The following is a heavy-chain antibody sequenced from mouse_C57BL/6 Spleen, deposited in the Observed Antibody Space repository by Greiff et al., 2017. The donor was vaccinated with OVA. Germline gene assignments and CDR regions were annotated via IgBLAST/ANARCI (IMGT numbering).Heavy chain of an antibody. D-gene: IGHD1-1*01. J-gene: IGHJ2*01. CDR3: ARSHYYGSSHLYYFDY. V-gene: IGHV1-69*01. CDR2: IDPSDSYT. CDR1: GYTFTSYW. Sequence: VQLQQSGAELVMPGASVKLSCKASGYTFTSYWMHWVKQRPGQGLEWIGEIDPSDSYTNYNQKFKGKSTLTVDKSSSTAYMQLSSLTSEDSAVYYCARSHYYGSSHLYYFDYWGQGTTLTVSS.